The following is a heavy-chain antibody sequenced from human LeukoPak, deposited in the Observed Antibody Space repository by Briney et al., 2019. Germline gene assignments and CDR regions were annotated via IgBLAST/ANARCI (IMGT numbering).Heavy chain of an antibody. V-gene: IGHV1-69*05. CDR1: GGTFSSYG. CDR2: INPIFGTA. Sequence: ASVKVSCKASGGTFSSYGVSWVRQAPGQGLEWMGTINPIFGTANYAQKFQGRVTITTDESTSTAYMELSSLRSEDTAVYYCASGHYGDYDYWGQGTLVTVSS. D-gene: IGHD4-17*01. J-gene: IGHJ4*02. CDR3: ASGHYGDYDY.